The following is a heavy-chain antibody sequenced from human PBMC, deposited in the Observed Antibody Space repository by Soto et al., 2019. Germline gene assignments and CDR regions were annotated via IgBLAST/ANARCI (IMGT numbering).Heavy chain of an antibody. CDR2: INPSAGST. D-gene: IGHD6-13*01. J-gene: IGHJ6*02. CDR1: GYSVANYF. Sequence: GAAVKLSCKASGYSVANYFMHWVRQAPGQGLEWLGVINPSAGSTTYAQKFQGRVTMTWDTSTNTVYMDLRSLRSEDTAIFYCARGGSSPAFCYYCGMDVWGQ. CDR3: ARGGSSPAFCYYCGMDV. V-gene: IGHV1-46*01.